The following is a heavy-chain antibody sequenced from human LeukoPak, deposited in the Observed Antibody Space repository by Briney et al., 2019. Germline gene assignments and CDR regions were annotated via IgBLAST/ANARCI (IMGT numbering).Heavy chain of an antibody. CDR2: ISGSGIST. CDR3: AKGTSITMVRGAINSYYMDV. Sequence: PGGSLRLSCAASGFTFDDYGMSWVRQAPGKGLEWVSAISGSGISTYHADSVKGRFTISRDNSKNTLYLQMNSLRVEDTAVYYCAKGTSITMVRGAINSYYMDVWGKGTTVTISS. CDR1: GFTFDDYG. V-gene: IGHV3-23*01. J-gene: IGHJ6*03. D-gene: IGHD3-10*01.